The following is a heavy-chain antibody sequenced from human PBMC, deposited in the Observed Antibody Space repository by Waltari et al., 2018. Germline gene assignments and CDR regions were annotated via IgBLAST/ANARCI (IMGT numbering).Heavy chain of an antibody. D-gene: IGHD2-21*01. CDR3: AVDTGALWMDV. CDR2: INPSGGST. J-gene: IGHJ6*02. V-gene: IGHV1-46*01. Sequence: QVQLVQSGAEVKKPGASVNISCKTSEYTFASSYIHWVRQAPGQGLEWMGIINPSGGSTISAQKFQARVTMTRDTSASTVYMELSSLRSEDTAVYYCAVDTGALWMDVWGQGTTVTVSS. CDR1: EYTFASSY.